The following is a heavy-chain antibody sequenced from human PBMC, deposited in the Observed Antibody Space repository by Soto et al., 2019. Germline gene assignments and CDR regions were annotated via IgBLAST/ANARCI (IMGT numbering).Heavy chain of an antibody. CDR3: ARSRGYSYGLGGHQFDP. CDR1: GGSISSSSYY. Sequence: QLQLQESGPGLVKPSETLSLTCTVSGGSISSSSYYWGWIRQPPGKGLEWIGSIYYSGSTYYNPSLKSRVTISVDTSKNQFSLKLSSVTAADTAVYYCARSRGYSYGLGGHQFDPWGQGTLVTVSS. J-gene: IGHJ5*02. D-gene: IGHD5-18*01. V-gene: IGHV4-39*01. CDR2: IYYSGST.